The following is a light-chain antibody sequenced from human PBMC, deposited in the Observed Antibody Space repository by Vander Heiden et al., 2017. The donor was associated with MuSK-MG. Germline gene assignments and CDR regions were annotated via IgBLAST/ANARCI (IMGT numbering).Light chain of an antibody. J-gene: IGKJ5*01. CDR3: QQYNNWHPIT. CDR2: AAS. CDR1: QRVTSD. Sequence: ELVITQSPATLSVSPGERATLSCCASQRVTSDSACYQQKPGQAPRLLIYAASTRATGSPARCSGGGSAKEYTITISSLQSEDFAVYYCQQYNNWHPITFGQGTRLEIK. V-gene: IGKV3-15*01.